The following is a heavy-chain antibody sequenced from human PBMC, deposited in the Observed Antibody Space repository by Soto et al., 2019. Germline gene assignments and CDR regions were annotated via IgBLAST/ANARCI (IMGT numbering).Heavy chain of an antibody. CDR2: IIPVFGAA. V-gene: IGHV1-69*12. Sequence: QVQLVQSGAEVKKPGSSVRVSCKASGATLNSFINYGITWVRQAPGQGLEYMGGIIPVFGAANHAQKFQGRVTVSADESARTVNMELSSLTSKDTAVYYCARGAATKIIVLKYYALEIWGQWTMVTVSS. J-gene: IGHJ3*02. CDR1: GATLNSFINYG. CDR3: ARGAATKIIVLKYYALEI. D-gene: IGHD5-12*01.